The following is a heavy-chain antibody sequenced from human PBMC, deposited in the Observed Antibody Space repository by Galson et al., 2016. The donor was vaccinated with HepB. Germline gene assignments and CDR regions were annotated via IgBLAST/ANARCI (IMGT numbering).Heavy chain of an antibody. CDR2: ISFDGLKS. V-gene: IGHV3-30-3*01. D-gene: IGHD3/OR15-3a*01. Sequence: SLRLSCAASGFPFSSSALHWVRQAPGKGLEWVADISFDGLKSDYVDAVKGRFTISRDNSKNTLYLQMNSLRAEDTAVYYCARDTWTWNGGQGTLVTVSS. J-gene: IGHJ4*02. CDR1: GFPFSSSA. CDR3: ARDTWTWN.